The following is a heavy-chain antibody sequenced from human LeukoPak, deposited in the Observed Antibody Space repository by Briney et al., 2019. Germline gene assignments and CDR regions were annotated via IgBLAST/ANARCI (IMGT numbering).Heavy chain of an antibody. CDR2: IYHSGST. CDR3: ARGGYSYGVDY. V-gene: IGHV4-38-2*02. J-gene: IGHJ4*02. D-gene: IGHD5-18*01. Sequence: PSETLSLTCTVSGYSISSGYYWGWIRQPPGKGLEWIGSIYHSGSTYYNPSLKSRVTISVDTSKNQFSLKLSSVTAADTAVYYCARGGYSYGVDYWGQGTLVTVSS. CDR1: GYSISSGYY.